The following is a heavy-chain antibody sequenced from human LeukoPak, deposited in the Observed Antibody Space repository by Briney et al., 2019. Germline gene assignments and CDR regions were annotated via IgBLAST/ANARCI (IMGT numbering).Heavy chain of an antibody. CDR2: ISYDGSNK. CDR1: GFTFSSYA. Sequence: PGGSLRLSCAASGFTFSSYAMSWVRQAPGKGLEWVAIISYDGSNKYYADSVKGRFTISRDNSKNTLYLQMNSLRTEDTAVYYCAKDRYSTHNWFDPWGQGTLVTVSS. J-gene: IGHJ5*02. D-gene: IGHD5-12*01. CDR3: AKDRYSTHNWFDP. V-gene: IGHV3-30*18.